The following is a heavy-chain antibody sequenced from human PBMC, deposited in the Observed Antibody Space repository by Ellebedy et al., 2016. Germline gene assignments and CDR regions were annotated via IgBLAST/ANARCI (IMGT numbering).Heavy chain of an antibody. Sequence: GESLKISXAASGFTISGLYMSWIRQAPGKGLEWVATINAAGTDTYYADSVRGRFTISTDNSKNTLYLQMSSLRAGDTAQYYCASTYGSWYHFTYWGQGTPVTVSS. J-gene: IGHJ4*02. V-gene: IGHV3-11*03. D-gene: IGHD6-13*01. CDR1: GFTISGLY. CDR3: ASTYGSWYHFTY. CDR2: INAAGTDT.